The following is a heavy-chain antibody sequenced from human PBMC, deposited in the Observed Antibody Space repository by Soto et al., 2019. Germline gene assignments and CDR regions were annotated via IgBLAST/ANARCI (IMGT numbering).Heavy chain of an antibody. CDR2: ISHYGNT. V-gene: IGHV4-4*02. Sequence: QVQLQESGPGLVEPSVTLSLTCGVSGGSMRNDDWWSWVRQTPGKGLEWIGEISHYGNTNYNPSLKSRVTMSIDTSKNQFSLKVRSLTAADTAMYYCARNGDCTSGICYVGWFDPWGQGTLVSVSS. CDR3: ARNGDCTSGICYVGWFDP. CDR1: GGSMRNDDW. D-gene: IGHD2-2*01. J-gene: IGHJ5*02.